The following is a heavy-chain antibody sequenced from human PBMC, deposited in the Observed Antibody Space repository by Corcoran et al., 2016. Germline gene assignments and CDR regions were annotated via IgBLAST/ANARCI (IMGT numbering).Heavy chain of an antibody. D-gene: IGHD2-15*01. CDR2: INPSGGST. CDR3: ASRKVVATTLYYGMDV. Sequence: QVQLVQSGAEVKKPGASVKVSCKASGYTFTSYYMHWVRQAPGQGLEWMGIINPSGGSTSYAQKFQGRVTMTRDTSTSTVYMELSSLRSEDTAIYYCASRKVVATTLYYGMDVWGQGSTVTVSS. J-gene: IGHJ6*02. CDR1: GYTFTSYY. V-gene: IGHV1-46*01.